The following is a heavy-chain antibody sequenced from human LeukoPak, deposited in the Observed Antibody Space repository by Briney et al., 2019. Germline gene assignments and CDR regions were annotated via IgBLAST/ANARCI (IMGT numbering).Heavy chain of an antibody. J-gene: IGHJ4*02. D-gene: IGHD3-3*01. CDR1: GYTFTVYA. CDR2: ISTDTGNP. Sequence: ASVRVSRETSGYTFTVYAINWVRDAPGQGLEWVGWISTDTGNPTYVQDFTGRFVFSLDTSVTTAYLQISSLRAEDTAVYYCARRGKSFDFWGQGTRVTVSS. V-gene: IGHV7-4-1*02. CDR3: ARRGKSFDF.